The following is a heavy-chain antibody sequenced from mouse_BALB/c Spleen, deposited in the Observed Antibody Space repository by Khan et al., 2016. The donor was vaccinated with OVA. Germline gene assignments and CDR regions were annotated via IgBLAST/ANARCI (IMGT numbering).Heavy chain of an antibody. J-gene: IGHJ3*01. CDR1: GFTFSNYA. V-gene: IGHV5-6-5*01. Sequence: VQLKESGGGLVKPGGSLKLSCAASGFTFSNYAMSWVRQSPEKRLEWVASISSGDSTYYPDSVKGRFTISRDNARNILYLQMSSLRSEDTAMYYCARDYWFAYWGQWTLVTVSA. CDR2: ISSGDST. CDR3: ARDYWFAY.